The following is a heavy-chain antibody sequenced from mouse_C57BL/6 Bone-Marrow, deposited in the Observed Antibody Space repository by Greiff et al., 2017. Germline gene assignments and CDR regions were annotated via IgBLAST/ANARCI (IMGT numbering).Heavy chain of an antibody. CDR1: GFNIKDYY. Sequence: VQLQQSGAELVRPGASVKLSCTASGFNIKDYYMHWVKQRPEQGLEWIGRIDPEDGDTEYAPKFQGKATMTAVTSSNTAYLQLSSLTSEDTAVYYCTRGLLAWFAYWGQGTLVTVSA. CDR2: IDPEDGDT. CDR3: TRGLLAWFAY. D-gene: IGHD1-1*01. V-gene: IGHV14-1*01. J-gene: IGHJ3*01.